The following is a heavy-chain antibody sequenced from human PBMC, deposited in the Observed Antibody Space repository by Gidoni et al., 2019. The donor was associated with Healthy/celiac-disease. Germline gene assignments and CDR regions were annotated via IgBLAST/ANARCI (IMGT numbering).Heavy chain of an antibody. J-gene: IGHJ4*02. D-gene: IGHD4-4*01. Sequence: QVQLQESGPGLVKPSQTLSLTCTVSGGSTRSGSYYWSWIRQPAGKGLEWIGRIYTSGSTNYNPSLKSRVTISVDTSKNQFSLKLSSVTAADTAVYYCARETTVTSAPLSFDYWGQGTLVTVSS. CDR1: GGSTRSGSYY. CDR2: IYTSGST. V-gene: IGHV4-61*02. CDR3: ARETTVTSAPLSFDY.